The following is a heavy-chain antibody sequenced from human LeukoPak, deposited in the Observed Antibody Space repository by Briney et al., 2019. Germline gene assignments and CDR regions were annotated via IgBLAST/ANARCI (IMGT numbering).Heavy chain of an antibody. D-gene: IGHD2-21*02. CDR1: GFTFSSYG. Sequence: PGRSLRLSCAASGFTFSSYGMHWVRQAPGKGLEWVAVISYDGSNKYYAESVKGRFTISRDNSKNTLYLQMNSLRAEDTAVYYCAKDGRMVDTAPLDYWGQGTLVTVSS. CDR3: AKDGRMVDTAPLDY. CDR2: ISYDGSNK. V-gene: IGHV3-30*18. J-gene: IGHJ4*02.